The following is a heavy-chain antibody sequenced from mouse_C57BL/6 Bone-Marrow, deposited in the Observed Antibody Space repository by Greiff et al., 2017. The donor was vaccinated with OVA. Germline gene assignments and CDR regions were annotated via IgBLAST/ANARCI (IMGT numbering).Heavy chain of an antibody. Sequence: EVKLVESGGGLVQPGGSLSLSCAASGFTFTDYYMSWVRQPPGKALEWLGFIRNKANGYTTEYSASVKGRFTISRDNSQSILYLQMNALRAEDSATYYCARLGYDSDWYFDVWGTGTTVTVSS. CDR2: IRNKANGYTT. D-gene: IGHD2-4*01. CDR1: GFTFTDYY. J-gene: IGHJ1*03. V-gene: IGHV7-3*01. CDR3: ARLGYDSDWYFDV.